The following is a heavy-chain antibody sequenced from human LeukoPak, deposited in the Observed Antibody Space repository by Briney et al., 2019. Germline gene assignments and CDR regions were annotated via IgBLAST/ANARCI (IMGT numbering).Heavy chain of an antibody. Sequence: ASVKVSCKASGGTFSSYAISWVRQAPGQGLEWMGGIIPIFGTANYAQKFQGRDTITTDESTSTAYMELSSLRSEDTAVYYCAREVAAAGTIRGWFDPWGQGTLVTVSS. CDR1: GGTFSSYA. CDR3: AREVAAAGTIRGWFDP. V-gene: IGHV1-69*05. D-gene: IGHD6-13*01. CDR2: IIPIFGTA. J-gene: IGHJ5*02.